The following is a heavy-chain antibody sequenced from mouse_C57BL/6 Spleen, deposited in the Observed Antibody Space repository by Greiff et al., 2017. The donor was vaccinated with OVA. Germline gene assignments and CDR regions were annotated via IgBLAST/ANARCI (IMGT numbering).Heavy chain of an antibody. D-gene: IGHD1-1*01. CDR2: INPNNGGT. CDR3: ARWGGLLRTDFYYFDY. CDR1: GYTFTDYN. Sequence: EVKVVESGPELVKPGASVKIPCKASGYTFTDYNMDWVKQSHGKSLEWIGDINPNNGGTIYNQKFKGKATLTVDKSSSTAYMELRSLTSEDTAVYYCARWGGLLRTDFYYFDYWGQGTTLTVSS. J-gene: IGHJ2*01. V-gene: IGHV1-18*01.